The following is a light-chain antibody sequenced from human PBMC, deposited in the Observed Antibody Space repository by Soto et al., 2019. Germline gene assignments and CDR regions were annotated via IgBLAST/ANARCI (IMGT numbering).Light chain of an antibody. Sequence: EIVMTQSPATLSVSPGERATVSCRASQTVSGNLAWYQQRPGQAPRLLMYGASTRATGIPTRFSGSGSGTEFTLTISRLQSEDLAVYYCQQYNNWPPWTVGPGTTVDIK. V-gene: IGKV3-15*01. J-gene: IGKJ1*01. CDR1: QTVSGN. CDR3: QQYNNWPPWT. CDR2: GAS.